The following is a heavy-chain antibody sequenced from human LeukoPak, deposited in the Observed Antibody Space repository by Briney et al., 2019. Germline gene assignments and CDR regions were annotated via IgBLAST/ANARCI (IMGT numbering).Heavy chain of an antibody. CDR2: VSGSGDFT. CDR1: GFTFSTYA. Sequence: GGSLRLSCEASGFTFSTYAMSWVRQAPGKGLDWVSAVSGSGDFTYYADSVKGRFTISRDNSKNTLYLQMNSLRAEDTALYYCSRHASTRGAGAGAEYFQHWGQGTLVTVSS. D-gene: IGHD6-13*01. V-gene: IGHV3-23*01. J-gene: IGHJ1*01. CDR3: SRHASTRGAGAGAEYFQH.